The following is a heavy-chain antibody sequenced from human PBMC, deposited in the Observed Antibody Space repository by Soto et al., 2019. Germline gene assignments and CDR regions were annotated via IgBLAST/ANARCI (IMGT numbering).Heavy chain of an antibody. CDR1: GFTFSSYA. J-gene: IGHJ4*02. D-gene: IGHD3-3*01. Sequence: PGGSLRLSCAASGFTFSSYAMSWVRQAPGKGLEWVSAISGSGGSTYYADSVKGRFTISRDNSKNTLYLQMNSLRAEDTAVYYCAKAYYDFWSGYYTWAVDYWGQVTLVTVSS. V-gene: IGHV3-23*01. CDR3: AKAYYDFWSGYYTWAVDY. CDR2: ISGSGGST.